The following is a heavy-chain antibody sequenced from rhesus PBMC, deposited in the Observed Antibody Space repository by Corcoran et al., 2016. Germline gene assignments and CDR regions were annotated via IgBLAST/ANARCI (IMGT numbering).Heavy chain of an antibody. CDR2: IHGGGGST. J-gene: IGHJ4*01. D-gene: IGHD2-39*01. CDR1: GASIRDNYY. Sequence: QVQLQESGPGLVKPSETLSLTCAVSGASIRDNYYLTCFRHPPGKVLEWIGNIHGGGGSTIYNPSLKTRVTISMDTSKNQISLIVSPVTAADTAVYYCAGTLRIDFWGQGVLVTVSS. CDR3: AGTLRIDF. V-gene: IGHV4-106*01.